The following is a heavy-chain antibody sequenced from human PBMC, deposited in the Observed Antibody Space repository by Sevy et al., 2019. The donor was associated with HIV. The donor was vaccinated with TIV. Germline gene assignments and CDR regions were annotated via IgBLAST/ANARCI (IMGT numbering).Heavy chain of an antibody. Sequence: GGSLRLSCAASGFNFRSYSINWVRQAPGKGLEWVSSIGSSNSYKYYADSVKGRFTISRDNAKKSLYLQMNSLRAEDTAIYYCARDYEAFDIWGQWTMVTVSS. CDR2: IGSSNSYK. CDR1: GFNFRSYS. J-gene: IGHJ3*02. CDR3: ARDYEAFDI. V-gene: IGHV3-21*04. D-gene: IGHD3-3*01.